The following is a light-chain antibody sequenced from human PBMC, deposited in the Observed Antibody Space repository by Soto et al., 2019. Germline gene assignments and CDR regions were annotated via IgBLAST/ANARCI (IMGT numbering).Light chain of an antibody. Sequence: DIQMTQSPSSLSAFVGDRVSITCRASQTVNIYLNWFQQKPGKAPKLLIYRTSTLQAGVPSRFSGSESGTDFTLTITSLQPEDFATYYCQQGSATPFTFGQGTRLEIK. CDR3: QQGSATPFT. CDR2: RTS. CDR1: QTVNIY. V-gene: IGKV1-39*01. J-gene: IGKJ5*01.